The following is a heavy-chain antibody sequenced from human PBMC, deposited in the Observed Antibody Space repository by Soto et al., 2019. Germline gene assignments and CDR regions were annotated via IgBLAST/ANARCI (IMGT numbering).Heavy chain of an antibody. CDR3: ARSIAAAEGSDWFDP. D-gene: IGHD6-13*01. CDR2: ISSSSSYT. Sequence: LRLSCAASGFTFSDYYMSWIRQAPGKGLEWVSYISSSSSYTNYADSVKGRFTISRDNAKNSLYLQMNSLRAEDTAVYYCARSIAAAEGSDWFDPWGQGTLVTVSS. V-gene: IGHV3-11*03. CDR1: GFTFSDYY. J-gene: IGHJ5*02.